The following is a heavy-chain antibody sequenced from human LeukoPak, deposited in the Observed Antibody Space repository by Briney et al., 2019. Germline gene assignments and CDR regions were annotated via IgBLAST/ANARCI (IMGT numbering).Heavy chain of an antibody. CDR3: ARRGAVPAASDYYYGMDV. Sequence: GESLKISCKGSGYSFTSYWIGWVRQMPGKGLEWMGIIYPGDSDTRYSPSFQGQVTISADKSISTAHLQWSSLKASDTAMYYCARRGAVPAASDYYYGMDVWGQGTTVTVSS. J-gene: IGHJ6*02. D-gene: IGHD2-2*01. V-gene: IGHV5-51*01. CDR1: GYSFTSYW. CDR2: IYPGDSDT.